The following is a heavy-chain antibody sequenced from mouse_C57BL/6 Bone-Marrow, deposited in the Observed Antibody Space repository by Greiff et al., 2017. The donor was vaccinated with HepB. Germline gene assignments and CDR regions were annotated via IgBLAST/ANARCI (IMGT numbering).Heavy chain of an antibody. CDR3: ATLYYGSRYFDY. V-gene: IGHV1-55*01. CDR1: GYTFTSYW. D-gene: IGHD1-1*01. J-gene: IGHJ2*01. Sequence: QVHVKQSGAELVKPGASVKMSCKASGYTFTSYWITWVKQRPGQGLEWIGDIYPGSGSTNYNEKFKSKATLTVDTSSSTAYMQLSSLTSEDSAVYYCATLYYGSRYFDYWGQGTTLTVSS. CDR2: IYPGSGST.